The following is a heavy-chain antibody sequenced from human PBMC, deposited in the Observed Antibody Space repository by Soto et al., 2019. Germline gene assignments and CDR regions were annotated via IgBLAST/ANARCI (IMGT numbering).Heavy chain of an antibody. CDR2: IYYSGST. CDR1: GGSISSSSYY. J-gene: IGHJ5*02. D-gene: IGHD3-3*01. V-gene: IGHV4-39*01. Sequence: PSETLSLTCTVSGGSISSSSYYWGWIRQPPGKGLEWIGSIYYSGSTYYNPSLKSRVTISVDTSKNQFSLKLSSVTAADTAVYYCARQGRDRLIFGVVIITWFDPWGQGTLVTVSS. CDR3: ARQGRDRLIFGVVIITWFDP.